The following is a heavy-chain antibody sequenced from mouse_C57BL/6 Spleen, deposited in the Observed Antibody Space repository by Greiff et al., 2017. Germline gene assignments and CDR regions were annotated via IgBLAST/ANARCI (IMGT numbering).Heavy chain of an antibody. CDR3: ARGGSNYLYWYFGV. J-gene: IGHJ1*03. Sequence: QVQLQQPGTELVKPGASVKLSCKASGYTFTSYWMHWVKQRHGQGLEWIGNINPSNGVTNYNEKFKSKGTLTVDKSSSTDYMQLSSLTCEDTAVYNWARGGSNYLYWYFGVWGTGTTVTVSS. D-gene: IGHD2-5*01. V-gene: IGHV1-53*01. CDR1: GYTFTSYW. CDR2: INPSNGVT.